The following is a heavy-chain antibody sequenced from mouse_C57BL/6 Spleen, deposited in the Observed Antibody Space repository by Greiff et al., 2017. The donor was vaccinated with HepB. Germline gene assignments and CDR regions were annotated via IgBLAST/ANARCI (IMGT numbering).Heavy chain of an antibody. D-gene: IGHD1-1*01. CDR2: IDPENGDT. CDR3: TNNYYGSSYRFAY. J-gene: IGHJ3*01. V-gene: IGHV14-4*01. CDR1: GFNIKDDY. Sequence: EVQLQQSGAELVRPGASVKLSCTASGFNIKDDYMHWVKQRPEQGLEWIGWIDPENGDTEYASKFQGKATITADTSSNTAYLQLSSLTSEDTAVYYCTNNYYGSSYRFAYWGQGTLVTVSA.